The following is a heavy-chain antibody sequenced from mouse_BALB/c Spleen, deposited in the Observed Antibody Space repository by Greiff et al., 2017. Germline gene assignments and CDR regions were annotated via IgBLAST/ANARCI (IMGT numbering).Heavy chain of an antibody. J-gene: IGHJ2*01. D-gene: IGHD4-1*01. CDR1: GYTFTSYT. V-gene: IGHV1-4*02. CDR2: INPSSGYT. Sequence: QVQLQQSAAELARPGASVKMSCKASGYTFTSYTMHWVKQRPGQGLEWIGYINPSSGYTEYNQKFKDKTTLTADKSSSTAYMQLSSLTSEDSAVYYCARPPVTGYFDYWGQGTTLTVSS. CDR3: ARPPVTGYFDY.